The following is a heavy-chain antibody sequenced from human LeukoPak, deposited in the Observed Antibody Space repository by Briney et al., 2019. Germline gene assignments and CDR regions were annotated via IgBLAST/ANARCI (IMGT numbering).Heavy chain of an antibody. CDR3: ASPSNGYSYEAFDY. CDR2: IIPIFGTA. V-gene: IGHV1-69*01. J-gene: IGHJ4*02. D-gene: IGHD5-18*01. CDR1: GGTFSSYA. Sequence: RASVKVSCKASGGTFSSYAISWVRQAPGQGLEWMGGIIPIFGTANYAQKFQGRVTITADESTSTAYMELSSLRSEDTAVYYCASPSNGYSYEAFDYWGQGTLVTVSS.